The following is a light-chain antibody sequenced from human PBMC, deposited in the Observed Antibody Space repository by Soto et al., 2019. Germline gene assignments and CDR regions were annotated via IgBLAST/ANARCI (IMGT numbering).Light chain of an antibody. V-gene: IGKV3-20*01. CDR1: QSVSSHY. Sequence: EIVLTQSPGTLSVSPGERATLSCRASQSVSSHYLAWYQPRPGQAPKILMYATSNRVTGIPDRFSGSGSGTDFTLTISRLEPDDFAVYFCQQYVASPTFGQGTKLVIK. CDR2: ATS. J-gene: IGKJ2*01. CDR3: QQYVASPT.